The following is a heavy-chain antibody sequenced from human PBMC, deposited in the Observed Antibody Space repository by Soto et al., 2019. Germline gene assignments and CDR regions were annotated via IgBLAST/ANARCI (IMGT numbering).Heavy chain of an antibody. V-gene: IGHV3-33*01. CDR1: GFTFSSYG. Sequence: QVQLVESGGGVVQPGRSLRLSCAASGFTFSSYGMHWVRQAPGKGLEWVAVIWYDGSNKYYADSVKGRFTISRDNSKNTLYLQMNSLRAEDTAVYYCAREGRGRITGTVFGYWGQGTLVTVSS. CDR3: AREGRGRITGTVFGY. D-gene: IGHD1-20*01. CDR2: IWYDGSNK. J-gene: IGHJ4*02.